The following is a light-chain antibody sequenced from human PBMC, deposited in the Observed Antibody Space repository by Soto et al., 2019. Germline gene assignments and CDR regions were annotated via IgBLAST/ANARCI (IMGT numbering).Light chain of an antibody. J-gene: IGKJ1*01. Sequence: IGWPQSHCTLSLSPGERSTLSCISSQSITSNFLAWYQQKPGQAPRLLIYGASNRATGIPARFSGSGSGTDFTLTISSLQPEDFATYYCQQSYITPWTFGQGTKVDI. V-gene: IGKV3-20*01. CDR2: GAS. CDR3: QQSYITPWT. CDR1: QSITSNF.